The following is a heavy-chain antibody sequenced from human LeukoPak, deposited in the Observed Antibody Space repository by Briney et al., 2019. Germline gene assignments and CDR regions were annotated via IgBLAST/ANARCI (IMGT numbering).Heavy chain of an antibody. CDR3: ARTRVGKKGKNFFNM. CDR2: IYYSGST. CDR1: DGSISSYY. D-gene: IGHD1-1*01. V-gene: IGHV4-59*08. J-gene: IGHJ3*02. Sequence: SETLSLTCTVSDGSISSYYWSWIRQPPGKGLEWIGYIYYSGSTNYNPSLKSRVTISVDTSKNQFSLKLSSVTAADTAVYYCARTRVGKKGKNFFNMGGQGKRATVP.